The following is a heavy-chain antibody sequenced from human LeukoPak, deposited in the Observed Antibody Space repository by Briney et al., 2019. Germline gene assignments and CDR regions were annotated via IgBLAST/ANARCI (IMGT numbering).Heavy chain of an antibody. D-gene: IGHD6-6*01. J-gene: IGHJ4*02. Sequence: SETLSLTCAVYGGSFSGYYWSWIRQPPGKGLEWIGEINHSGSTDYNPSLKSRVTISVDTSKNQFSLKLSSVTAADTAVYYCARRKGIAARRAYYFDYWGQGTLVTVSS. CDR1: GGSFSGYY. CDR3: ARRKGIAARRAYYFDY. CDR2: INHSGST. V-gene: IGHV4-34*01.